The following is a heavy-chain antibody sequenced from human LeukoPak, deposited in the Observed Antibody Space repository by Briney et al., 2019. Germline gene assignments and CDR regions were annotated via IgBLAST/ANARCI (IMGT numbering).Heavy chain of an antibody. CDR1: GFTFSNAW. D-gene: IGHD1-7*01. CDR3: ARDANYYFDY. Sequence: PGGSLRLSCAASGFTFSNAWMSWARQAPGKGLEWVGRIKSKTDGGTADYAAPVKGRFTISRDDSENTLYLQMNSLKTEDTAVYYCARDANYYFDYWGQGSLVTVSS. V-gene: IGHV3-15*01. J-gene: IGHJ4*02. CDR2: IKSKTDGGTA.